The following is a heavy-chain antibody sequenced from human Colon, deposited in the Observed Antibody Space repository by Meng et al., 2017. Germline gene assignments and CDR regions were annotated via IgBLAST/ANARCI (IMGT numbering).Heavy chain of an antibody. V-gene: IGHV3-30*01. D-gene: IGHD6-19*01. J-gene: IGHJ6*02. CDR3: ARESVAAIPGTFYYSYGMDV. CDR2: ISYDGSNK. CDR1: GFTFSSYA. Sequence: GGSLRLSCAASGFTFSSYAMHWVRQAPGKGLEWVAVISYDGSNKYYADSVKGRFTISRDNSKNTLYLQMNSLRAEDTAVYYCARESVAAIPGTFYYSYGMDVWGQGTTVTVSS.